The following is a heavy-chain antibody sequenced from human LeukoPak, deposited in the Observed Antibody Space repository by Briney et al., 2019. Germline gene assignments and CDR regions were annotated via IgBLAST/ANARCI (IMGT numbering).Heavy chain of an antibody. CDR1: GGSFSGYY. CDR2: INHSGST. CDR3: ARPGPRYYYDSSAFDY. J-gene: IGHJ4*02. Sequence: SETLSLTCAVYGGSFSGYYWSWIRQPPGKGLEWIGEINHSGSTNYNPSLKSRVTISVDTSKNQFSLKLSSVTAADTAVYYCARPGPRYYYDSSAFDYWGQGTLVTVSS. V-gene: IGHV4-34*01. D-gene: IGHD3-22*01.